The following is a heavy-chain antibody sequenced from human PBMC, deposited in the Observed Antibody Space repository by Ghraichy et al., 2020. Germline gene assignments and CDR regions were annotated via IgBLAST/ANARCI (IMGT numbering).Heavy chain of an antibody. V-gene: IGHV4-34*01. CDR3: ARRPFYYDSSGYSPPPYYFDY. J-gene: IGHJ4*02. Sequence: SETLSLTCAVYGGSFSGYYWSWIRQPPGKGLEWIGEINHSGSTNYNPSLKSRVTISVDTSKNQFSLKLSSVTAADTAVYYCARRPFYYDSSGYSPPPYYFDYWGQGTLVTVSS. D-gene: IGHD3-22*01. CDR1: GGSFSGYY. CDR2: INHSGST.